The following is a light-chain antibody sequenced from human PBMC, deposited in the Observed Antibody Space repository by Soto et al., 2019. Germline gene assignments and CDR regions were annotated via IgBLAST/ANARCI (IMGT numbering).Light chain of an antibody. Sequence: DIVMTQSPDSLAVSLGERATINCKSSQSVLYSSNNKNYLAWYQQKPGQPPKLLIYWASTRESGVPDRFSGSGSGTDFTLTINSLQAEDVAVYYCQQYYSTPFTFGKGTKLEIK. J-gene: IGKJ2*01. CDR2: WAS. CDR1: QSVLYSSNNKNY. CDR3: QQYYSTPFT. V-gene: IGKV4-1*01.